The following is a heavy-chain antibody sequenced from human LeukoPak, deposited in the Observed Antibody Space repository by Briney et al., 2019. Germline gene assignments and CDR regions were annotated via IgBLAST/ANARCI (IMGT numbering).Heavy chain of an antibody. D-gene: IGHD1-14*01. CDR3: AREETHHVYYGMDV. CDR2: ISAYNGNT. Sequence: ASVKVSCKVSGYTLTELSMHWVRQAPGKGLEWMGWISAYNGNTNYAQKVQGRVTMTTDTSTSTAYMELRSLRSDDTAVYYCAREETHHVYYGMDVWGQGTMVTVSS. V-gene: IGHV1-18*01. CDR1: GYTLTELS. J-gene: IGHJ6*02.